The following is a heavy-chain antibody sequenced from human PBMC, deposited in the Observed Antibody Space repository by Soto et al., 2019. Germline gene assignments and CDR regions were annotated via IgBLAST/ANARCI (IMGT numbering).Heavy chain of an antibody. CDR2: IGGNGAAR. J-gene: IGHJ4*02. CDR3: VPLCRYCSTTTPS. V-gene: IGHV3-23*01. D-gene: IGHD2-2*01. Sequence: GGSLRLSCAASGFTFSNYAMTWVRQAPGQGLEWVSGIGGNGAARYYADSAKGRFTISRDNSKNTLYLQMNSLRAEDTAVYYCVPLCRYCSTTTPSWGQGTLVTVSS. CDR1: GFTFSNYA.